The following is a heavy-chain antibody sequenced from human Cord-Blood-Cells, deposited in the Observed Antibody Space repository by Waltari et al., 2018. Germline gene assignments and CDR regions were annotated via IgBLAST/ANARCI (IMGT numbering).Heavy chain of an antibody. V-gene: IGHV3-30*18. J-gene: IGHJ4*02. Sequence: QVQLVESGGGVVQPGRSLRLSCAASGFTFSSYGMHWVRQAPGKGLEWWAVIAYDGSNKYYADSVKGRFTISRYNSKNTRYLQMNSLRAEDTAVYYCAKDFDSGSYYFDYWGQGTLVTVSS. CDR2: IAYDGSNK. CDR1: GFTFSSYG. D-gene: IGHD1-26*01. CDR3: AKDFDSGSYYFDY.